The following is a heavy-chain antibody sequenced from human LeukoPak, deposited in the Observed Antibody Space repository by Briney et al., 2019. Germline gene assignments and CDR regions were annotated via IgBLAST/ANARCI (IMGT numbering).Heavy chain of an antibody. CDR1: GFTFSYYA. CDR2: ISGNGGGT. CDR3: AKGTKVIVVDNYFDY. V-gene: IGHV3-23*01. D-gene: IGHD3-22*01. Sequence: GGSLRLSCAASGFTFSYYAMSWVRQAPGKGLEWFSAISGNGGGTYYADSVKGRATSSRDNSQNTLYLQIKSLRAEDSVVYYCAKGTKVIVVDNYFDYWGQGTLVTVSS. J-gene: IGHJ4*02.